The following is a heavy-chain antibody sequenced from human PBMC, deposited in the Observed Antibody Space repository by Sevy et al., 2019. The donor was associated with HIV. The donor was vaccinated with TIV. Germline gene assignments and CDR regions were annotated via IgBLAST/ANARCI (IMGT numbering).Heavy chain of an antibody. D-gene: IGHD4-17*01. CDR2: ISPSVGVT. Sequence: ASVKVSCKASGYSFTGYYIHWVRQAPGQGLEWMGWISPSVGVTKYAQKFQGRATITSETSVSTAYMELSRLESDDPAVYYCARETLDYGDFAFWGQGTQVTVSS. CDR3: ARETLDYGDFAF. V-gene: IGHV1-2*02. J-gene: IGHJ4*02. CDR1: GYSFTGYY.